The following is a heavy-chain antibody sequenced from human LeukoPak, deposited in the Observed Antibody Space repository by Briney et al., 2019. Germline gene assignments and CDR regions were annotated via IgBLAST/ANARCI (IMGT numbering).Heavy chain of an antibody. CDR2: VSGSGADI. V-gene: IGHV3-23*01. Sequence: QTGGSLTLSCAASGFAFSYYAMNWVRQAPGKGLEWLSSVSGSGADIYYTDSVKGRFTISRDTSKNTLYLHMNNLRAEDTALYYCAKRREVNGRDSQIDYWGQGTLVTVSS. D-gene: IGHD1-26*01. J-gene: IGHJ4*02. CDR1: GFAFSYYA. CDR3: AKRREVNGRDSQIDY.